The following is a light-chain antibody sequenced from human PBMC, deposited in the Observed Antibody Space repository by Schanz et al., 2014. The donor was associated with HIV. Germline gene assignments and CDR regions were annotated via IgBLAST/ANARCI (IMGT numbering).Light chain of an antibody. CDR1: SSNIGAGYE. V-gene: IGLV1-40*01. CDR3: NSYAGSNTVV. J-gene: IGLJ3*02. Sequence: QSVLTQPPSVSGAPGQRVTISCTGSSSNIGAGYEVHWYKQLPETAPKLLIFGDKNRPSGVPDRYSGSKSDTSASLAITGLQAEDEADYYCNSYAGSNTVVFGGGTKLTVL. CDR2: GDK.